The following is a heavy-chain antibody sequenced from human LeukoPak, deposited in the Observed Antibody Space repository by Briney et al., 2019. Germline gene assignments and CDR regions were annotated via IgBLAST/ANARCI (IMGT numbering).Heavy chain of an antibody. J-gene: IGHJ3*02. V-gene: IGHV4-59*01. CDR2: IYYSGST. CDR1: GGSISSYY. Sequence: SETLPLTCTVSGGSISSYYWSWIRQPPGKGLEWIGYIYYSGSTNYNPSLKSRVTISVDTSKNQFSLKLSSVTAADTAVYYCARARTYYDILTGYYGNVFDIWGQGTMVTVSS. D-gene: IGHD3-9*01. CDR3: ARARTYYDILTGYYGNVFDI.